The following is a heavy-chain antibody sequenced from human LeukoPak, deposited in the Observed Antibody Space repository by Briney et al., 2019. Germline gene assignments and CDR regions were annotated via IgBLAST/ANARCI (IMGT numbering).Heavy chain of an antibody. CDR1: WYTFTGFY. CDR3: ARGYCSGGSCQMPHFDN. V-gene: IGHV1-2*02. J-gene: IGHJ4*02. Sequence: GSVKVSCQASWYTFTGFYMHWVGPAPGQGLVWVGWINPNSGGTNYAQKLQGRVTMTTDTFTSTAYMELRSLRSDDTAVYYCARGYCSGGSCQMPHFDNWGQGTLVTVSS. CDR2: INPNSGGT. D-gene: IGHD2-15*01.